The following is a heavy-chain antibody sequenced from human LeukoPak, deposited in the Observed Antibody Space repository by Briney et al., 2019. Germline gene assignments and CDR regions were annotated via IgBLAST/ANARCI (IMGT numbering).Heavy chain of an antibody. CDR1: GGTFSSYA. D-gene: IGHD6-13*01. CDR3: ARRVGYSSSSRAVGYGMDV. J-gene: IGHJ6*02. CDR2: IIPIFGTA. Sequence: ASVKVSCKASGGTFSSYAISWVRQAPGQGLEWMGGIIPIFGTANYAQKFQGRVTITADESTSTAYMELSSLRSEDTAVYYCARRVGYSSSSRAVGYGMDVWGQGTTVTVSS. V-gene: IGHV1-69*13.